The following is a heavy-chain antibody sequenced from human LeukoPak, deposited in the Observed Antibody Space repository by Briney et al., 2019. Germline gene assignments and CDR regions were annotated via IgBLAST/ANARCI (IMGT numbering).Heavy chain of an antibody. CDR1: GGSISSSSYY. J-gene: IGHJ4*02. D-gene: IGHD6-13*01. Sequence: KPSETLSLTCTVSGGSISSSSYYWGWIRQPPGKGLEWIGSIYYSGSTYYNPSLKSRVTISVDTSKNQFSLKLSSVTAADTAVYYCARGAAAAVSYWGQGTLVTVSS. CDR2: IYYSGST. V-gene: IGHV4-39*01. CDR3: ARGAAAAVSY.